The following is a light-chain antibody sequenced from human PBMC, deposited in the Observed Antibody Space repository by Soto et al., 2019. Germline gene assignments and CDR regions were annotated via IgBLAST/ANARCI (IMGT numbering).Light chain of an antibody. CDR3: QQYNKWPLT. V-gene: IGKV3-15*01. CDR2: HAS. J-gene: IGKJ4*01. Sequence: EIVMTQSPATLSVSPGERATLSCRASQSVYSTLAWYQQKPGQAPSLLIYHASTRATGIPARFSGSGSGTELTLTISSLQSEDFAVYYCQQYNKWPLTFGGGTKLEIK. CDR1: QSVYST.